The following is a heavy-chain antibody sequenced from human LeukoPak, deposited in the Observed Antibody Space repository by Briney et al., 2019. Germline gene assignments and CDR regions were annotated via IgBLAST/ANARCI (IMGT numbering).Heavy chain of an antibody. Sequence: GGSLRLSCAASGFTFDDYAMHWVRQAPGKGLEWVSLISGDGGSTYYADSVKGRFTISRDNSKNTLYLQLNSLRAEDTAVYYCAKQAAGGNFDYWGQGTLVTVSS. V-gene: IGHV3-43*02. CDR2: ISGDGGST. J-gene: IGHJ4*02. D-gene: IGHD6-13*01. CDR3: AKQAAGGNFDY. CDR1: GFTFDDYA.